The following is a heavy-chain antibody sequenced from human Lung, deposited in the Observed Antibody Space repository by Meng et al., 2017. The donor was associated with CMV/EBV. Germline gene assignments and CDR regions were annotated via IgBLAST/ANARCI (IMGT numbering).Heavy chain of an antibody. Sequence: GGSLRLXXAASGFPFTNAWMSWVRQAPGKGLEWVSSISSSSSYIYYADSVKGRFTISRDNAKNSLYLQMNSLSAEDTAVYYCARDGSFWSGYYAPVAVDIWGQRTMVXVSS. J-gene: IGHJ3*02. CDR2: ISSSSSYI. D-gene: IGHD3-3*01. CDR3: ARDGSFWSGYYAPVAVDI. CDR1: GFPFTNAW. V-gene: IGHV3-21*01.